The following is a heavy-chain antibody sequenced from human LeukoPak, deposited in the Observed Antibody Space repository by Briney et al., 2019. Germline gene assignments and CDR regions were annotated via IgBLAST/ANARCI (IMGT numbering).Heavy chain of an antibody. V-gene: IGHV3-11*01. CDR1: GFTFSDYY. CDR2: ISSSGYTT. Sequence: GGSLRLSCAASGFTFSDYYMSWIRQTPGKGLEWVSYISSSGYTTYHADSVKGRFTISRDNAKSSLYLQMNSLRAEDTAVYYCATAGTNYYDSSGYYWGQGTLVTVSS. CDR3: ATAGTNYYDSSGYY. J-gene: IGHJ4*02. D-gene: IGHD3-22*01.